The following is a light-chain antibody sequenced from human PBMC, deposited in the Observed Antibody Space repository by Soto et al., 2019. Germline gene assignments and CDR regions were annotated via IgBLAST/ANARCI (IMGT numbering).Light chain of an antibody. CDR2: DVS. Sequence: GDRVTITCRASQDIRGALAWYQQKPGKAPKILIFDVSTLESGVPSRFSGSSSGTDVTLTISILQPVDFATYYCQQFNSYPITFGQGTRLEIK. J-gene: IGKJ5*01. CDR3: QQFNSYPIT. CDR1: QDIRGA. V-gene: IGKV1-13*02.